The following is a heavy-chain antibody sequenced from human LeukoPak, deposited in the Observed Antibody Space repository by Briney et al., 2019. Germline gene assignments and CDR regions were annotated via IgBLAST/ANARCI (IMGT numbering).Heavy chain of an antibody. CDR2: INPNSGGT. D-gene: IGHD2-15*01. CDR1: GYTFTGYY. J-gene: IGHJ5*02. CDR3: ARTGGYCSGGSCYSNWFDP. Sequence: GASVKVSCKASGYTFTGYYMHWVRQAPGQGLEWMGRINPNSGGTNYAQKFQGRVTMTRDTSISTAYMELSRLRSDDTAVYYCARTGGYCSGGSCYSNWFDPWGQGTLVTVSS. V-gene: IGHV1-2*06.